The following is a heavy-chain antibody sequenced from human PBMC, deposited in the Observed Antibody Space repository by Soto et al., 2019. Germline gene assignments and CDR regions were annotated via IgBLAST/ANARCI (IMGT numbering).Heavy chain of an antibody. CDR3: ARRLYCSGSSCHYYYYTMDV. J-gene: IGHJ6*02. CDR1: GFTFSSYA. CDR2: ISGSGGYT. Sequence: VQLLESGGGLVQPGGSLRLSCAASGFTFSSYAMSWVRQAPGKGLEWVSAISGSGGYTYYADSVKGRFTISRDNSKNTLYLQMNSLGAEDTAVYYCARRLYCSGSSCHYYYYTMDVWGQGTTVIVSS. D-gene: IGHD2-15*01. V-gene: IGHV3-23*01.